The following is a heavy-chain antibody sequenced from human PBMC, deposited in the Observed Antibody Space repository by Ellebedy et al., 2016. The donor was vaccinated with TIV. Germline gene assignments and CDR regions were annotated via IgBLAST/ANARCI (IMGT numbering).Heavy chain of an antibody. CDR3: ARVLRGSSGMDV. Sequence: ASVKVSCKASGYTFTSYGISWVRQAPGQGLEWMGWINPDSGTTNFAQSFQGRVSMTRDASTNTAYMQLSRVQSDDPAVYYCARVLRGSSGMDVWGQGTTVTVS. J-gene: IGHJ6*02. D-gene: IGHD2-8*01. CDR2: INPDSGTT. CDR1: GYTFTSYG. V-gene: IGHV1-2*02.